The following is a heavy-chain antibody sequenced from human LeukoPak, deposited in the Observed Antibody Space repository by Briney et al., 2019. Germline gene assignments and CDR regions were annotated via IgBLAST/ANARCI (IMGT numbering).Heavy chain of an antibody. CDR1: GYTFTGYY. CDR2: ISAYNGNT. Sequence: ASVKVSCKASGYTFTGYYMHWVRQAPGQGLEWMGWISAYNGNTNYAQKLQGRVTMTTDTSTSTAYMELRSLRSDDTAVYYCARDLVGATYFDYWGQGTLVTVSS. CDR3: ARDLVGATYFDY. V-gene: IGHV1-18*04. J-gene: IGHJ4*02. D-gene: IGHD1-26*01.